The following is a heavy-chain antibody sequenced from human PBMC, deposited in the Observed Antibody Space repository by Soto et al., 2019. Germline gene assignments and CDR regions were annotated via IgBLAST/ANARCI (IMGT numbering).Heavy chain of an antibody. J-gene: IGHJ5*02. CDR1: GGSIRSYY. CDR2: IYYSGST. D-gene: IGHD2-2*01. CDR3: ALSPTDVVVVPAALGWFDA. V-gene: IGHV4-59*01. Sequence: PSETLSLTCTVSGGSIRSYYWSWIRQPPAKRLEWIGYIYYSGSTNYNPSLKSRVTISVDTSKNQFSLKLSSVTAADTAVYYCALSPTDVVVVPAALGWFDAWGQGTPVTVAS.